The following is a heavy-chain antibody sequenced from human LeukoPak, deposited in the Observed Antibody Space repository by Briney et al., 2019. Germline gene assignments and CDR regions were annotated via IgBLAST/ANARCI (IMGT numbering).Heavy chain of an antibody. CDR1: GYTFTGYY. J-gene: IGHJ4*02. Sequence: ASVKVSCKASGYTFTGYYMHWVRQAPGQGLEWMGIINPSGGSTSYAQKFQGRVTMTRDTSTNTVYMELSSLRSEDTAVYYCARANGYYYDSSGYLLDYWGQGTLVTVSS. CDR2: INPSGGST. V-gene: IGHV1-46*01. D-gene: IGHD3-22*01. CDR3: ARANGYYYDSSGYLLDY.